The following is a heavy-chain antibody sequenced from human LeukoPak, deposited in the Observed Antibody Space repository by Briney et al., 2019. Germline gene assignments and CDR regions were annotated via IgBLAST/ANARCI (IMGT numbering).Heavy chain of an antibody. Sequence: SVKVSCKASGGTFSSYAISWVRQAPGQGLEWMGRISPIFGTANYAQKFQGRVTITTDESTSTAYMELSSLRSEVTAVYYCARGRGIQLWLDYWGQGTLVTVSS. V-gene: IGHV1-69*05. CDR1: GGTFSSYA. D-gene: IGHD5-18*01. J-gene: IGHJ4*02. CDR3: ARGRGIQLWLDY. CDR2: ISPIFGTA.